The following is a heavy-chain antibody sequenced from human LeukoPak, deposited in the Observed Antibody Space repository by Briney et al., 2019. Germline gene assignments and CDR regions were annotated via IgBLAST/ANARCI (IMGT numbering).Heavy chain of an antibody. Sequence: SETLSLTCAVYGGSFSGYYWSWIRQPPGKGLEWIGEINHSGSTNYNPSLKSRVTISVDTSKNQFSLKLSSVTAADTAVYYCARDLGVIAVAGSPHWFDPWGQGTLVTVSS. J-gene: IGHJ5*02. V-gene: IGHV4-34*01. D-gene: IGHD6-19*01. CDR2: INHSGST. CDR1: GGSFSGYY. CDR3: ARDLGVIAVAGSPHWFDP.